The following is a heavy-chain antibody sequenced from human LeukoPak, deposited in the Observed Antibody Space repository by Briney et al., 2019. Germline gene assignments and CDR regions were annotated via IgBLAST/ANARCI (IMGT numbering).Heavy chain of an antibody. CDR2: IKQDGSEK. CDR3: VRGRSALIGSYYYYYMDV. V-gene: IGHV3-7*04. CDR1: GFTFSSYW. Sequence: PGGSLRLSCAASGFTFSSYWMTWVRQAPGKGLEWVANIKQDGSEKYYVDSVKGRFTISRDNAKNSLYLQMNSLRAEDTAVYYCVRGRSALIGSYYYYYMDVWGKGTTVTVSS. J-gene: IGHJ6*03. D-gene: IGHD3-22*01.